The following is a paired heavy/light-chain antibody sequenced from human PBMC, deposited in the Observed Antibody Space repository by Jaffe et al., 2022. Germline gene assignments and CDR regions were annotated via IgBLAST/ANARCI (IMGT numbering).Heavy chain of an antibody. CDR3: ARDEDNRWEY. CDR2: INPNSGDS. CDR1: GYTFTDYY. Sequence: QVQLVQSGAEVKKPGASVKVSCKASGYTFTDYYIHWVRQAPGHGLEWMGWINPNSGDSHCAQSFQASITMTRNTSITTAYMELSRLRSDDTAIYYCARDEDNRWEYWGQGTLVTVSA. D-gene: IGHD1-26*01. J-gene: IGHJ4*02. V-gene: IGHV1-2*02.
Light chain of an antibody. CDR1: QSVSSSS. J-gene: IGKJ2*01. CDR3: QQYGNSPYT. Sequence: DIVLTQSPGTLSLSPGDRATLSCRASQSVSSSSLVWYQQKPGQAPRLLIYGASNRATGIPDRFSGSGSGTDFILTIGRLEPEDFVVYYCQQYGNSPYTFGQGTKLEIK. V-gene: IGKV3-20*01. CDR2: GAS.